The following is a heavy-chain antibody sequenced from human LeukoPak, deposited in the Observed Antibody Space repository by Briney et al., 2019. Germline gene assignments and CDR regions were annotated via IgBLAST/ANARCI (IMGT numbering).Heavy chain of an antibody. Sequence: ASVKVSCKASGYTFTSYYMHWVRQAPGQGLEWMGIINPSGGSTSYAQKFQGRVTMTRDTSTSTVYMELSSLRSEDTAVYYCATDYYDSSGYNWFDPWGQGALVTVSS. CDR3: ATDYYDSSGYNWFDP. CDR1: GYTFTSYY. J-gene: IGHJ5*02. V-gene: IGHV1-46*01. D-gene: IGHD3-22*01. CDR2: INPSGGST.